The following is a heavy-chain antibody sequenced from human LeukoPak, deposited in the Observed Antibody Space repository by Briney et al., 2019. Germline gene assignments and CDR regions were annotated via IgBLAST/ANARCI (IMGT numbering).Heavy chain of an antibody. CDR2: MYHSGST. CDR3: ARHGGSNHIQRTFDI. J-gene: IGHJ3*02. V-gene: IGHV4-38-2*01. D-gene: IGHD1-26*01. Sequence: PSKTLSLTCDVSGYSISSGYYWGWIRQPPGKGLEFIGSMYHSGSTYYNPSLKSRVTISVDTSKNQFSLKLSSVTAADTAVYYCARHGGSNHIQRTFDIWGQGTMVTVSS. CDR1: GYSISSGYY.